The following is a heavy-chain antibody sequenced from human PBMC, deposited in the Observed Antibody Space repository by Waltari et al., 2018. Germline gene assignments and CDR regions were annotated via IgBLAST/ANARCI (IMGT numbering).Heavy chain of an antibody. J-gene: IGHJ4*02. CDR2: IYSYGST. CDR3: ARVREQNNDFWNGYSFYFDH. Sequence: EVQLVESGGGLIQPGGSLRLSCAPSGFTVSSNYLSWVRQAPGKGLEWVSGIYSYGSTYYADSVKGRFTISRDNSKNTLYLQMNSLRAEDTAVYYCARVREQNNDFWNGYSFYFDHWGQGALVTVSS. CDR1: GFTVSSNY. D-gene: IGHD3-3*01. V-gene: IGHV3-66*03.